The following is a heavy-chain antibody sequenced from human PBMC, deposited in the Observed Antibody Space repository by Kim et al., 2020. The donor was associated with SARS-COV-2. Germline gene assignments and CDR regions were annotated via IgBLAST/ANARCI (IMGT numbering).Heavy chain of an antibody. CDR2: IRSKAYGGTT. CDR1: GFTFGDYA. D-gene: IGHD6-19*01. J-gene: IGHJ4*02. Sequence: GGSLRLSCTASGFTFGDYAMSWFRQAPGKGLEWVGFIRSKAYGGTTEYAASVKGRFTISRDDSKSIAYLQMNSLKTEDTAVYYCTRNALNQWLDTGVFDYWGQGTLVTVSS. V-gene: IGHV3-49*03. CDR3: TRNALNQWLDTGVFDY.